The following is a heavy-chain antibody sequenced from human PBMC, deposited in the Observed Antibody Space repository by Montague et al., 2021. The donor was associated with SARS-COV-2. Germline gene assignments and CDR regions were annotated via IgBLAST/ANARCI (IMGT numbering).Heavy chain of an antibody. Sequence: SVKVSCKASGYTFTSYGFTWVRQAPGQGLDWMGWFSAYNGNTNYAQKFQGRVNMTTDTSTSTAYMELRSLRSDDTAVYFCARWADYYGSGSYYNFDYYGMDVWGQGTTAIVSS. CDR3: ARWADYYGSGSYYNFDYYGMDV. V-gene: IGHV1-18*04. CDR2: FSAYNGNT. J-gene: IGHJ6*02. D-gene: IGHD3-10*01. CDR1: GYTFTSYG.